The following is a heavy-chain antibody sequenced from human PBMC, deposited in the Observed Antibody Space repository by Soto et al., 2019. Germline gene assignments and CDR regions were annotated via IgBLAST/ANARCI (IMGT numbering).Heavy chain of an antibody. CDR2: VYYTGTI. V-gene: IGHV4-59*01. CDR1: NVSISSSY. Sequence: SETLSLTCSVSNVSISSSYWNWLRQAPGKGLEWIGFVYYTGTIKYSPSLKSRVTISADTSRNEFSLRLTSVTTADTAFYFCARDFAGRGPFDPWGPGTLVTVSS. CDR3: ARDFAGRGPFDP. J-gene: IGHJ5*01. D-gene: IGHD1-26*01.